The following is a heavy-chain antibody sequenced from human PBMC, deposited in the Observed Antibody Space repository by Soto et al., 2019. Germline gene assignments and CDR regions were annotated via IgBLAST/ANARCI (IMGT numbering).Heavy chain of an antibody. J-gene: IGHJ4*02. CDR2: IYYSGST. CDR1: GGSISSSSYY. V-gene: IGHV4-39*01. CDR3: ARHIDY. Sequence: QLQLQESGPELVKPSETLSLTCTVSGGSISSSSYYWGWIRQAPGKGLESIGRIYYSGSTYYNPSLKRRTTISVDTSKNKFSLKLSSVTAADTAVYYCARHIDYWGQGTLVTVSS.